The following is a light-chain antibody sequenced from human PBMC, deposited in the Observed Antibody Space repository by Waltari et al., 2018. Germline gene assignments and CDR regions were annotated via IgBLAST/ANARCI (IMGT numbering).Light chain of an antibody. J-gene: IGKJ1*01. V-gene: IGKV2-30*02. CDR3: MQAAHWPKT. CDR1: QSLVHSDGNTY. CDR2: KIS. Sequence: DVVMTQSPLSLSVTLGQTASISCRSSQSLVHSDGNTYLNWFHQRPGQSPRRLIYKISNRDYGVPDRFSVSGSGTDFTLKITRVEAEDVGVYYCMQAAHWPKTFGQGTKVEIK.